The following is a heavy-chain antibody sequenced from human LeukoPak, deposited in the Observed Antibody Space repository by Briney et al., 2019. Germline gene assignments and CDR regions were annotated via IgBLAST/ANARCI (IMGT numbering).Heavy chain of an antibody. V-gene: IGHV4-4*02. CDR2: IYLYGTT. Sequence: SETLSLTCSVSIGSISSSKWWSWVRQSPVKGLEWIGEIYLYGTTNYNPSFTSRVTMSVDRSRNQFSLKLTSVTAADTAVYYCARRTPYDSSGYYILGYFDYWGQGTLVTVSS. J-gene: IGHJ4*02. CDR3: ARRTPYDSSGYYILGYFDY. CDR1: IGSISSSKW. D-gene: IGHD3-22*01.